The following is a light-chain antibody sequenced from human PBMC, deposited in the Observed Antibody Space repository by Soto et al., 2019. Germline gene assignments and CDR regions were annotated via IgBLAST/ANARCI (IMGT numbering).Light chain of an antibody. CDR1: QGISSA. CDR2: DAS. V-gene: IGKV1D-13*01. J-gene: IGKJ5*01. Sequence: PSSLSASVGDRVTITCRASQGISSALAWYQQKPGKAPKLLIYDASSLESGVPSRFSGSGSGTDFTLTISSLQPEDFATYYCQQFNNFFTFGQGTRRENK. CDR3: QQFNNFFT.